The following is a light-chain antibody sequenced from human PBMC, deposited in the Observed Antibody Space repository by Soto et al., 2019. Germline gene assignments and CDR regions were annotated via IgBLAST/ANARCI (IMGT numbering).Light chain of an antibody. CDR3: QQRSNWPT. CDR1: QSVSSY. CDR2: DAS. J-gene: IGKJ5*01. Sequence: EIVLTQSPAPLSLSPGERATLSCRAIQSVSSYLDWYQQKPGQAPRLLIYDASNRATGIPARFSGSWSGTDFTLTISRLEPEDFPVYYCQQRSNWPTFSQGKRLEIK. V-gene: IGKV3-11*01.